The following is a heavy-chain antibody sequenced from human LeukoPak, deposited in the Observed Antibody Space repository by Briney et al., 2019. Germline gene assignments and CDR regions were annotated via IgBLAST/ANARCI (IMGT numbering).Heavy chain of an antibody. Sequence: PSETLSLTCTVSGGSISSSGYYWGWIRPTPGKGLEWIGTIYYSGSNYHNPSLKSRVSMSVDTSKNQFSLKLSSVTAADTAVYYCANMGYSYAPGLFDPWGQGTLVTVSS. V-gene: IGHV4-39*07. J-gene: IGHJ5*02. CDR3: ANMGYSYAPGLFDP. CDR1: GGSISSSGYY. D-gene: IGHD5-18*01. CDR2: IYYSGSN.